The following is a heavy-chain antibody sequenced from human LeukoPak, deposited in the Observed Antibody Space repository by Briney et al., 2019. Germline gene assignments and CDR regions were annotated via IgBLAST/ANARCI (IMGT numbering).Heavy chain of an antibody. D-gene: IGHD1-26*01. CDR1: GYSISSDYY. CDR2: IYYSGST. CDR3: ARGGPGSEPFDY. Sequence: PSETLSLTCTVSGYSISSDYYWSWIRQPPGKGLEWIGYIYYSGSTNYNPSLKSRVTISVETSKNQFSLKLSSVTAADTAVYYCARGGPGSEPFDYWGQGTLVTVSS. J-gene: IGHJ4*02. V-gene: IGHV4-61*01.